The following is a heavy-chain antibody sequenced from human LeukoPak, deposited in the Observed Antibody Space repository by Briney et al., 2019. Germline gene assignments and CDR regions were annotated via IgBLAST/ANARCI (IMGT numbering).Heavy chain of an antibody. CDR1: GFTFSNAW. D-gene: IGHD2-15*01. J-gene: IGHJ4*02. V-gene: IGHV3-15*01. CDR2: IKSKTDGGTT. CDR3: TTVRRYCSGGSCYSNY. Sequence: GGSLRLSCAASGFTFSNAWMSWVRQAPGKGLERVGRIKSKTDGGTTDYAAPVKGRFTISRDDSKNTLYLQMNSLKTEDTAVYYCTTVRRYCSGGSCYSNYWGQGTLVTVSS.